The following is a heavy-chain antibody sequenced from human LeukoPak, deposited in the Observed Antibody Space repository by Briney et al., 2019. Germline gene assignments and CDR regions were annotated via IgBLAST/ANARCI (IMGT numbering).Heavy chain of an antibody. CDR2: VSCDGGNK. CDR1: GFTFSSYG. V-gene: IGHV3-30*03. D-gene: IGHD3-16*01. Sequence: HPGGSLRLSCAASGFTFSSYGMHWVRQAPGKGLEWVAFVSCDGGNKYYVDSVKGRFTISRDNSKNTLYLQMNGLRAEDTAVYYCARDPGGEKGMDAWGQGTTVTVSS. J-gene: IGHJ6*02. CDR3: ARDPGGEKGMDA.